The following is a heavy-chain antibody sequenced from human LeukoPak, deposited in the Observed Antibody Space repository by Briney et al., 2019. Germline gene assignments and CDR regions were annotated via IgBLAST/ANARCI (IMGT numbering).Heavy chain of an antibody. Sequence: GGPLRLSCAASGFTFDDYTMHWVRQGPGKGLEWVSLISWDGGSTDYAHSVKGRFTISRDNSKNSLYLQMTSLTTEDTALYYCAKDQDYGGNSGYFDYWGQGTQVTVSS. J-gene: IGHJ4*02. CDR3: AKDQDYGGNSGYFDY. CDR2: ISWDGGST. CDR1: GFTFDDYT. V-gene: IGHV3-43*01. D-gene: IGHD4-23*01.